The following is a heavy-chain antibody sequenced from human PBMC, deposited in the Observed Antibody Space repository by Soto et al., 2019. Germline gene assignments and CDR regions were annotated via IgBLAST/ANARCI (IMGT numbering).Heavy chain of an antibody. Sequence: GGSLRLSCAASGFTFSSYAMHWVRQAPGKGLEYVSAISSNGGSTYYADSVKGRFTISRDNSKNTLYLQMGSLRAEDMAVYYCARGGVGYCSSTSCYTDYYYYGMDVWGQGTTVTVS. J-gene: IGHJ6*02. CDR1: GFTFSSYA. D-gene: IGHD2-2*02. CDR3: ARGGVGYCSSTSCYTDYYYYGMDV. CDR2: ISSNGGST. V-gene: IGHV3-64*02.